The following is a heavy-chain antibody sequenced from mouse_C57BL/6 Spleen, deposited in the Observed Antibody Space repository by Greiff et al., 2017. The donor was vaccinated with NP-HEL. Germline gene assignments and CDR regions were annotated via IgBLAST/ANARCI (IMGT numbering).Heavy chain of an antibody. V-gene: IGHV1-80*01. CDR3: ARYLDYEAMDY. CDR2: IYPGDGDT. CDR1: GYTFSSYW. J-gene: IGHJ4*01. D-gene: IGHD2-4*01. Sequence: VQLQQSGAELVKPGASVKISCKASGYTFSSYWMNWVKQRPGKGLEWIGQIYPGDGDTNYNGKFKGKATLTADKSSSTAYMQLSSLTSEDSAVYFCARYLDYEAMDYWGQGTSVTVSS.